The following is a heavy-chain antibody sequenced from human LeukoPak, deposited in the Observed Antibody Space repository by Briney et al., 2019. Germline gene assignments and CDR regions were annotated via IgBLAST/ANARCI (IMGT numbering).Heavy chain of an antibody. Sequence: SETLSLTCTVSGGSISRSSYYWGWVRQPPGKGLEWIGEINHSGSTNYNPSLKNRLTISVDTSKNQSSLKLSSVTAADTAVYYCARVYYYGSGSQYYFDYWGREPWSPSPQ. J-gene: IGHJ4*02. CDR2: INHSGST. V-gene: IGHV4-39*07. CDR3: ARVYYYGSGSQYYFDY. D-gene: IGHD3-10*01. CDR1: GGSISRSSYY.